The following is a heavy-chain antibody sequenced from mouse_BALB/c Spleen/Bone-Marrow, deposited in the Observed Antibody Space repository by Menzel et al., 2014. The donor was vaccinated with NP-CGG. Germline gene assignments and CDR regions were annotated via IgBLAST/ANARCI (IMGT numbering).Heavy chain of an antibody. CDR3: ARSVVATRYFDY. V-gene: IGHV3-2*02. CDR1: GYSITSDYA. D-gene: IGHD1-1*01. CDR2: ITYSVST. Sequence: EVQLQQSGPGLVKPSQSLSLTCTVTGYSITSDYAWNWIRRFPGNKLEWMGYITYSVSTSYNPSLKSRISITRDTSKNQFFLQLNSVTTEDTATYYCARSVVATRYFDYWGQGTTLTVSS. J-gene: IGHJ2*01.